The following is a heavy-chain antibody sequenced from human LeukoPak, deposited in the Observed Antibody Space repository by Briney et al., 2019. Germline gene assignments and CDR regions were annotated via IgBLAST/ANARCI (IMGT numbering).Heavy chain of an antibody. D-gene: IGHD1-1*01. V-gene: IGHV3-48*02. Sequence: GGSLRLSCVASGFPFSSYWMTWVRQAPGKGLEWVSYISSSSSTVYYADSVKGRFIISRDNAKNSLYLQMNSLRDEDTAVYHCARDSWDDQPLRFLNYWGQGTLVTVSS. CDR3: ARDSWDDQPLRFLNY. CDR1: GFPFSSYW. CDR2: ISSSSSTV. J-gene: IGHJ4*02.